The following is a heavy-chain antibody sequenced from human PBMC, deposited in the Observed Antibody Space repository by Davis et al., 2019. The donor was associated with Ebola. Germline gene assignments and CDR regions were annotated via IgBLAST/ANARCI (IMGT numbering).Heavy chain of an antibody. Sequence: KVSCKGSGYTFSNYWIGWVRQVPGKGLDWMGIIYPGDSDTTYSPSFQGQVTISADKSISTAYLQWSSLKASDTAMYYCARRGFRNYDSSGYYLYFDYWGQGTLVTVSS. V-gene: IGHV5-51*01. CDR1: GYTFSNYW. CDR3: ARRGFRNYDSSGYYLYFDY. J-gene: IGHJ4*02. D-gene: IGHD3-22*01. CDR2: IYPGDSDT.